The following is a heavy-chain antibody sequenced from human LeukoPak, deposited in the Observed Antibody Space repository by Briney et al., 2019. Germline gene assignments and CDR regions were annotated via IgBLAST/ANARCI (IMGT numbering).Heavy chain of an antibody. D-gene: IGHD3-10*01. J-gene: IGHJ4*02. Sequence: SETLSLTCAVYGGSFSGYYWSWIRQPPGKGLEWIGEINHSGSTNYNPSLKSRVTISVDTSKNQFSLKLSSVTAADTAVYYCARGRSSGSYYNGYFDYWGQGTLVTVSS. CDR2: INHSGST. V-gene: IGHV4-34*01. CDR1: GGSFSGYY. CDR3: ARGRSSGSYYNGYFDY.